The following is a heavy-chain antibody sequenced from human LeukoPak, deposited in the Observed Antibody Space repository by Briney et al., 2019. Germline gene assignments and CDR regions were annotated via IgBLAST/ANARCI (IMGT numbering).Heavy chain of an antibody. V-gene: IGHV4-59*01. Sequence: SETLSLTCTVSGGSISIYYWSWIRQPPGKGLEWIGYIYYSGSTNYNPSLKSRVTISVDTSKNQFSLKLSSVTAADTAVYYCARDRFIDGYNLAYYYGMDVWGQGTTVTVSS. CDR2: IYYSGST. D-gene: IGHD5-24*01. CDR1: GGSISIYY. J-gene: IGHJ6*02. CDR3: ARDRFIDGYNLAYYYGMDV.